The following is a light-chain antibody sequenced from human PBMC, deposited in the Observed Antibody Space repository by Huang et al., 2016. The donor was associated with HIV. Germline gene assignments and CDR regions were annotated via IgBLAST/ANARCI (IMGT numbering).Light chain of an antibody. V-gene: IGKV4-1*01. CDR1: QSLLYSSYNKSY. CDR3: QQYFSPLT. Sequence: DIVMTQSPDSLAVSLGERATINCKSSQSLLYSSYNKSYLAWYQKRPGQPPKLLIYWASTRESGVPDRFSGSGSETDFSRTISSLQAEDVAVYYCQQYFSPLTFGGGTKVQIK. J-gene: IGKJ4*02. CDR2: WAS.